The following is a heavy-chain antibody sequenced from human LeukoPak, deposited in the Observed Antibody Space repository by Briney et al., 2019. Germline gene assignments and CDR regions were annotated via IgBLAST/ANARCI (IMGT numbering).Heavy chain of an antibody. D-gene: IGHD6-13*01. CDR3: AKDLDSSSWYPGRTFDY. V-gene: IGHV3-23*01. J-gene: IGHJ4*02. CDR2: ISGSGGSA. CDR1: GFTFSSYA. Sequence: GGSLRLSCAASGFTFSSYAMSWVRQAPGKGLEWVSAISGSGGSAYYADSVKGRFTISRDNSKNTLYLQMNSLRAEDTAVYYCAKDLDSSSWYPGRTFDYWGQGTLVTVSS.